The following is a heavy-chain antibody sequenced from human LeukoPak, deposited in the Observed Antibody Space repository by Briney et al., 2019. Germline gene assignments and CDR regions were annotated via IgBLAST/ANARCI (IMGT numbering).Heavy chain of an antibody. CDR1: GFTFSDYY. CDR2: ISNTASIM. D-gene: IGHD6-13*01. CDR3: ARQGDSSSWAGNDY. V-gene: IGHV3-11*04. J-gene: IGHJ4*02. Sequence: PGGSLRLSYAASGFTFSDYYMSWIRQAPGKGLEWISYISNTASIMYYPDSVKGRFTISRDNAKNSLYLQMDSLRVEDTAVYYCARQGDSSSWAGNDYWGQGTLVTVSS.